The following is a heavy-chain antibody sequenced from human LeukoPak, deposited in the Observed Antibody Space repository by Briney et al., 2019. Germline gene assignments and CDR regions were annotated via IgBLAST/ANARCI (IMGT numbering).Heavy chain of an antibody. CDR1: GFTFSSYA. J-gene: IGHJ4*02. V-gene: IGHV3-23*01. Sequence: GSLRLSCAASGFTFSSYAMSWVRQAPGKGLEWVSAISGSSGSTYYADSVKGRFTISRDNSKNTLYLQMNSLRAEDTAVYYCARSITMVRGVPDYWGQGTLVTVSS. CDR2: ISGSSGST. D-gene: IGHD3-10*01. CDR3: ARSITMVRGVPDY.